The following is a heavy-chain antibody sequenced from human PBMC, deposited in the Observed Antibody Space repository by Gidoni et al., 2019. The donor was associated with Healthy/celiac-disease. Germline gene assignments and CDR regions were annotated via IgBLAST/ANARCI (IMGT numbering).Heavy chain of an antibody. Sequence: ESGGGVVQPGRSLRLSCTASGFTFSSYGMHWVRQAPGKGLEWVAVISYDGSNKYYADSVKGRFTISRDNPKNTLYLQMNSLRAEDTAVYYCAKDWDLGYCSSTSCASHFDYWGQGTLVTVSS. CDR2: ISYDGSNK. D-gene: IGHD2-2*01. V-gene: IGHV3-30*18. CDR3: AKDWDLGYCSSTSCASHFDY. J-gene: IGHJ4*02. CDR1: GFTFSSYG.